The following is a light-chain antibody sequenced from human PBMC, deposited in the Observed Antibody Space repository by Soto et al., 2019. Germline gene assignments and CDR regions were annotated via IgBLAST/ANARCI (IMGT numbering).Light chain of an antibody. V-gene: IGKV1-39*01. CDR2: AAS. Sequence: DIQMIQSPSSLSASVGDRVSITCRASQSIAYYLNWFQQKPGKAPKLLICAASSLQSGVPSRFSGSGSGTDFTPTISSLQPEDFATYYCQQSSNSPMYTFGQGTKL. CDR1: QSIAYY. CDR3: QQSSNSPMYT. J-gene: IGKJ2*01.